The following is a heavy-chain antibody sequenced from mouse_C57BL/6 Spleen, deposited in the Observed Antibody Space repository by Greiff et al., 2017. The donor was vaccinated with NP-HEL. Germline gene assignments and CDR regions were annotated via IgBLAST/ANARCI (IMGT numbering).Heavy chain of an antibody. D-gene: IGHD1-1*01. CDR1: GYTFTSYW. CDR2: INPSNGGT. V-gene: IGHV1-53*01. Sequence: VKLQQPGTELVKPGASVKLSCKASGYTFTSYWMHWVKQRPGQGLEWIGNINPSNGGTNYNEKFKSKATLTVDKSSSTAYMQLSSLTSEDSAVYYCARKGSYYYGSSLDYWGQGTTLTVSS. J-gene: IGHJ2*01. CDR3: ARKGSYYYGSSLDY.